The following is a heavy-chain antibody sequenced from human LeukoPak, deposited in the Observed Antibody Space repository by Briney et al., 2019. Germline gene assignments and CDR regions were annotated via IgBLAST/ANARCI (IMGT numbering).Heavy chain of an antibody. CDR2: INPNSGGT. CDR3: ARANSGSYPLYYMDV. CDR1: GYTFTDYY. J-gene: IGHJ6*03. V-gene: IGHV1-2*02. Sequence: ASVKVSCKASGYTFTDYYMHWVRQAPGQGLEWMGWINPNSGGTNYAQKFQGRVTMTRDTSISTAYMELSRLRSDDTAVYYCARANSGSYPLYYMDVWGKGTTVTVSS. D-gene: IGHD1-26*01.